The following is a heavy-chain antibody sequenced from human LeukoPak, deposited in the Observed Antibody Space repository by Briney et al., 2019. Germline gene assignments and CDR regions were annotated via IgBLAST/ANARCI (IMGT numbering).Heavy chain of an antibody. CDR2: INPNSGGT. D-gene: IGHD3-10*01. Sequence: GASVKVSCKASGYTFTGYYMHWVRQAPGQGLEWMGWINPNSGGTNYAQKFQGRVTMTRDTSISTAYMELSRLRSDDTAVYYCARSARVRGSFPRDYWGQGTLVTVSS. J-gene: IGHJ4*02. CDR1: GYTFTGYY. CDR3: ARSARVRGSFPRDY. V-gene: IGHV1-2*02.